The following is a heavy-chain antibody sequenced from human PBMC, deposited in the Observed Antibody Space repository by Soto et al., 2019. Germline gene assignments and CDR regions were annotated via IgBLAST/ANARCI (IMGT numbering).Heavy chain of an antibody. V-gene: IGHV3-23*01. CDR3: AKDSSSWYHGNWFDP. CDR1: GFTFSSYA. Sequence: GSLRLSCAASGFTFSSYAMSWVRQAPGKGLEWVSAISGSGGSTYYADSVKGRFTISRDNSKNTLYLQMNSLRAEDTAVYYCAKDSSSWYHGNWFDPWGQGTLVTVSS. D-gene: IGHD6-13*01. CDR2: ISGSGGST. J-gene: IGHJ5*02.